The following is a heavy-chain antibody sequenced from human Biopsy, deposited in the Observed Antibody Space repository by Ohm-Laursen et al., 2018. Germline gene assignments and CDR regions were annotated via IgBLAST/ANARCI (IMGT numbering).Heavy chain of an antibody. Sequence: GTLSLTCTVSGGSISNNNYYWGWIRRPPGKGLEWIGSTFYRGSTHYKPSLKSRVNISVDTSKNQFSLKLNSVTAADTAVYYCARDYDTSGYYYVSWGQGTLVTVSS. CDR2: TFYRGST. D-gene: IGHD3-22*01. V-gene: IGHV4-39*01. J-gene: IGHJ5*02. CDR1: GGSISNNNYY. CDR3: ARDYDTSGYYYVS.